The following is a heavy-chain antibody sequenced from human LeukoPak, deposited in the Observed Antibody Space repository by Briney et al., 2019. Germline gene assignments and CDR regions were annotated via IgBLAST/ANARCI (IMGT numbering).Heavy chain of an antibody. V-gene: IGHV4-4*07. J-gene: IGHJ5*02. CDR2: IYTSGST. CDR1: GGSISSYY. D-gene: IGHD6-19*01. Sequence: PSETLSLTCTGSGGSISSYYWSWIRQPAGKGLEWIVRIYTSGSTNYNPSLKSRVTMSVDTSKNQFSLKLSSVTAADTAVYYCATGVNSSGSYRPAFNLFDPGGQRTLDTVSS. CDR3: ATGVNSSGSYRPAFNLFDP.